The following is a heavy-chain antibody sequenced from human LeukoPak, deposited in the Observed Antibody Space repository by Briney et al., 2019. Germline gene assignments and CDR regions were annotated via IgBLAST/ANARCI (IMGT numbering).Heavy chain of an antibody. Sequence: ASVKVSCKVSGYTLTELSMHWVRQAPGKGLGWMGGFDPEDGETIYAQKFQGRVTMTEDTSTDPAYMELSSLRSEDTAVYYCAALGMVTYGMDVWGQGTTVTVSS. V-gene: IGHV1-24*01. CDR3: AALGMVTYGMDV. CDR1: GYTLTELS. CDR2: FDPEDGET. D-gene: IGHD2-21*02. J-gene: IGHJ6*02.